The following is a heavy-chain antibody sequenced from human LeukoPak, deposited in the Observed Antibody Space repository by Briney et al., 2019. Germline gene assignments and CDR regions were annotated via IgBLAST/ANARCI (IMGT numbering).Heavy chain of an antibody. J-gene: IGHJ4*02. CDR2: IQTSGST. V-gene: IGHV4-4*07. CDR3: ARVGSGWSFDY. D-gene: IGHD6-19*01. CDR1: GASISSYY. Sequence: SETLSLTCTVSGASISSYYWSWIRQPAGRGLEWIGRIQTSGSTNHNPSLKSRVTMSVDTSKNKFSLKVNSVTAADTAVYYCARVGSGWSFDYWGQGTLVTVSS.